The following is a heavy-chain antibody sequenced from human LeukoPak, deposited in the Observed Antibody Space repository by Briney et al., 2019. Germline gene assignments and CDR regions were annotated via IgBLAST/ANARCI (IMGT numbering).Heavy chain of an antibody. CDR3: ARGWAGYTSGWSDH. D-gene: IGHD6-19*01. Sequence: SETLSLTCTVSGGSISSYYWTWIRQPPGKGLEWIGYIYYSGSTNYNPSLKSRVTISVDTSKNQFSLRLSAAKLGDSAVHCRARGWAGYTSGWSDHWGQGTLVTVSS. CDR1: GGSISSYY. J-gene: IGHJ5*02. CDR2: IYYSGST. V-gene: IGHV4-59*12.